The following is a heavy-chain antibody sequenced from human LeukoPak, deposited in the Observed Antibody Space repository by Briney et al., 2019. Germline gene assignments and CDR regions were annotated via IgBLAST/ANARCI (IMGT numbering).Heavy chain of an antibody. J-gene: IGHJ4*02. Sequence: GGSLRLSCAASGFTFSTYAMTWLRQAPGKGLEWVSALNYNGGNTYYADSVKGRFTISRDNSKNMLYLQMNSLRAEDTAMYFCVRMRGPERRHCFDYWSQGALLIVSS. CDR2: LNYNGGNT. CDR3: VRMRGPERRHCFDY. V-gene: IGHV3-23*01. CDR1: GFTFSTYA. D-gene: IGHD1-1*01.